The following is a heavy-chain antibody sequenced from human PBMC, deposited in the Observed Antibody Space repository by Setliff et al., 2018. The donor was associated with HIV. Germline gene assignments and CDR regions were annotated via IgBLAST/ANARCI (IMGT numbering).Heavy chain of an antibody. CDR3: TGYYDSSTSCYVGN. CDR1: GFTFSVHS. V-gene: IGHV3-49*04. Sequence: PGGSLRLSCAGSGFTFSVHSMIWVRQAPGKGLEWVGFIRTNSYGGTTEYAASVKGRFTISRDDSKSIVYVQMNSLKTEDTAVYFCTGYYDSSTSCYVGNWGQGTLVTVSS. J-gene: IGHJ4*02. D-gene: IGHD2-2*01. CDR2: IRTNSYGGTT.